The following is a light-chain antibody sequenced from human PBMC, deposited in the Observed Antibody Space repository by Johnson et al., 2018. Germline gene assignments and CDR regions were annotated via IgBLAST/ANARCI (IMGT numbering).Light chain of an antibody. CDR3: GTWDSRLSAGNG. V-gene: IGLV1-51*02. CDR2: ENN. CDR1: SSNIGNNY. J-gene: IGLJ1*01. Sequence: QSVLTQPPSVSAAPGQKVTISCSGSSSNIGNNYVSWYQQLPGTAPKLLIYENNKRPSGIPDRFSGSKSGTSATLGITGLQTGDEADYYCGTWDSRLSAGNGVGTWTKVTVL.